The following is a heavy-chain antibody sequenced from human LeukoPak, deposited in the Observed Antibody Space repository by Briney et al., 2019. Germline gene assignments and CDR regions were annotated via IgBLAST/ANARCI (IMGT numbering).Heavy chain of an antibody. J-gene: IGHJ4*02. CDR3: ARRSRRQLLHPFDS. CDR1: GGSISSYY. Sequence: SETLSLTCTVSGGSISSYYWSWIRQPAGKGLEWIGRIYTSGSTNYNPSLKSRVTMSVDTSKNQFSLKLTSVTAADTAVYYCARRSRRQLLHPFDSWGQGILVTVSS. V-gene: IGHV4-4*07. D-gene: IGHD4-23*01. CDR2: IYTSGST.